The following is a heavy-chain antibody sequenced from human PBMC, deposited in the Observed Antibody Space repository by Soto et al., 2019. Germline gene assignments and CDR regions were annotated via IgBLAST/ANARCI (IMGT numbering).Heavy chain of an antibody. CDR1: GGSISQYY. V-gene: IGHV4-4*07. CDR3: ARGPGGFGDFSLDY. J-gene: IGHJ4*02. CDR2: IYSGGST. D-gene: IGHD3-10*01. Sequence: QVQLQESGPGLVKPSETLSLSCGVSGGSISQYYWSWIRQPAGKGLEWIGRIYSGGSTNYNPSLASRVTLSVDTSKNQFSLKLSSVTAADTAVYYCARGPGGFGDFSLDYWGQGTLVTVSS.